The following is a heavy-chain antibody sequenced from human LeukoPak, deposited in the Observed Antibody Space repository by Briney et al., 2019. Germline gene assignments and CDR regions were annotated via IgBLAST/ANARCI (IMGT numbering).Heavy chain of an antibody. J-gene: IGHJ4*02. V-gene: IGHV4-59*01. Sequence: PSETLSLTCTVSSGSIGNYYWSWIRQPPGKQLEWIGHILYSGSTDYNPSLKSRVTMSVDTSQNQFSLKLNSVTAADTAVYYCARDLAWNYWGQGILVTVSS. CDR1: SGSIGNYY. D-gene: IGHD1-1*01. CDR2: ILYSGST. CDR3: ARDLAWNY.